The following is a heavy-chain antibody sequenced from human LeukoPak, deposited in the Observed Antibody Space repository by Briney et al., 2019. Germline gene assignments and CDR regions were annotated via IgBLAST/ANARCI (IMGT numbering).Heavy chain of an antibody. CDR3: ARDFERGHDERYYFDY. J-gene: IGHJ4*02. Sequence: GGSLRLSCAASGFTSNSYAMYWVRQAPGKGLEWVSGISGSGGSTYHADSVKGRFSISRDNSRNTVFLQMHSLRAEDTALYYCARDFERGHDERYYFDYWGQGALVTVSS. CDR1: GFTSNSYA. V-gene: IGHV3-23*01. CDR2: ISGSGGST. D-gene: IGHD5-12*01.